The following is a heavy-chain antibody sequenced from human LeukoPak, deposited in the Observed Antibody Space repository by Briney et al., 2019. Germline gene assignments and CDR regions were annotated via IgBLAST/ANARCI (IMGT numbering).Heavy chain of an antibody. J-gene: IGHJ4*02. Sequence: GGSLRLSCAASGFTFSSYAMHWVRQAPGKGLEWVAVISYDGSNKYYADSVKGRFTISRDNSKNTLYLQTNSLRAEDTAVYYCTTVTTRNDYWGQGTLVTVSS. D-gene: IGHD4-17*01. V-gene: IGHV3-30-3*01. CDR2: ISYDGSNK. CDR1: GFTFSSYA. CDR3: TTVTTRNDY.